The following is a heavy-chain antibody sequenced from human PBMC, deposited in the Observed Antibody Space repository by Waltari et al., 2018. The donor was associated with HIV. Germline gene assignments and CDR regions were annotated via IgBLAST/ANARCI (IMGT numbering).Heavy chain of an antibody. CDR3: ARDKAPYSSSSAVDY. D-gene: IGHD6-6*01. CDR1: GFTFVSYG. V-gene: IGHV3-33*01. Sequence: VQLMESGGGVVQPGKSLRLPSATSGFTFVSYGLPWVRQAPGKGLEWVAVINYDGSNKFYAESVKGRFLISRDNSKNTLFLQMNSLRDEDTGLYYCARDKAPYSSSSAVDYWGQGTLVTVS. J-gene: IGHJ4*02. CDR2: INYDGSNK.